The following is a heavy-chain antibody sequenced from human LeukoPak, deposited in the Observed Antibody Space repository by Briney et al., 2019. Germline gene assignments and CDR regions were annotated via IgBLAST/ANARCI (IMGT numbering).Heavy chain of an antibody. J-gene: IGHJ6*02. CDR2: ISESSSYI. CDR1: KFIFSSYT. D-gene: IGHD3-16*01. V-gene: IGHV3-21*06. CDR3: ARDREEKARNGGMDV. Sequence: GGSLRLSCAASKFIFSSYTMNWVRQAPGKGLEWVAYISESSSYIYYADSVKGRFTISRDNAQNSLYLQMTSLRAEDTAIYYCARDREEKARNGGMDVWGQGTTVIVSS.